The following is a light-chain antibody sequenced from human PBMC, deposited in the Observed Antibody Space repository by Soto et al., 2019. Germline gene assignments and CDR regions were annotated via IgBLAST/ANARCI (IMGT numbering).Light chain of an antibody. V-gene: IGKV1-9*01. CDR1: QGISSY. CDR3: QQLYSYPRGI. Sequence: DIQLTQSPSFLSASVGDRVTITCRASQGISSYLAWYQQKPGKAPKLLIYAASTLQSGVPSRFSGSGSGTEFTLTISSLQPEDFATYYCQQLYSYPRGIFGPGTKVDIK. CDR2: AAS. J-gene: IGKJ3*01.